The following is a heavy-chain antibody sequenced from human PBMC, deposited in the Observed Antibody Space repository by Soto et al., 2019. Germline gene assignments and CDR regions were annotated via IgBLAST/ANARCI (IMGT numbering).Heavy chain of an antibody. Sequence: QVQLVESGEGGARLGGPWDFPCEAPGLPSRTIAFTWAGRAQAKGLEWVAVISYDGSNKYYADSVKGRFTISRDNSKNTLYLQMNSLRAEDTAVYYCAKDWGPYEYYFDYWGQGTLVTVSS. D-gene: IGHD3-16*01. CDR2: ISYDGSNK. J-gene: IGHJ4*02. CDR3: AKDWGPYEYYFDY. V-gene: IGHV3-30*18. CDR1: GLPSRTIA.